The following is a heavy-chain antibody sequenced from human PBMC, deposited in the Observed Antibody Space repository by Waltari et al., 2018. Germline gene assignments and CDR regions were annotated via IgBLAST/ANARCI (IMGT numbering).Heavy chain of an antibody. D-gene: IGHD6-6*01. Sequence: QVQLQESGPGLVKPSETLSLTCTVSGGSISSYYWSWIRQPPGKGLEWIGYIYYSGSTNYSPALKSRVTIAVDTSKNQFSLKLSSVTAADTAVYYCARALTIAARRDYYYYMDVWGKGTTVTVSS. V-gene: IGHV4-59*01. CDR2: IYYSGST. J-gene: IGHJ6*03. CDR3: ARALTIAARRDYYYYMDV. CDR1: GGSISSYY.